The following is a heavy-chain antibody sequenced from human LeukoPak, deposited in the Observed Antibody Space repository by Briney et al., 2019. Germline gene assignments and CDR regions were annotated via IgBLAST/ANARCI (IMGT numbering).Heavy chain of an antibody. D-gene: IGHD5-24*01. V-gene: IGHV1-2*06. Sequence: ASVKVSCKASGYTFTGYYMHCVRQAPGQGLEWMGRINPNSGGTNYAQKFQGRVAMTRDTSISTAYKGLSRRISDDTAVYYCARTQDGYYNEGYMDVWGKGTTVTVSS. CDR2: INPNSGGT. CDR1: GYTFTGYY. CDR3: ARTQDGYYNEGYMDV. J-gene: IGHJ6*03.